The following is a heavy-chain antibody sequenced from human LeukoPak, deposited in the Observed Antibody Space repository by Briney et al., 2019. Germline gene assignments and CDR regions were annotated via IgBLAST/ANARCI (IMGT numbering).Heavy chain of an antibody. D-gene: IGHD6-19*01. J-gene: IGHJ4*02. Sequence: SETLSLTCTVSGGSISNYWSWIRQPPGKGLESIGYIYYSGSTNYNPSLKSRVTISVDTSKNQFSLKLSSVTTADTAVYYCARRGSRGVAGFDYWGQGTLVTVSS. CDR2: IYYSGST. CDR3: ARRGSRGVAGFDY. V-gene: IGHV4-59*08. CDR1: GGSISNY.